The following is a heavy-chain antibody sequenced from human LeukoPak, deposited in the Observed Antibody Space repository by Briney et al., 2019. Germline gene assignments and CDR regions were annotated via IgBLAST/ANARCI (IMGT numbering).Heavy chain of an antibody. J-gene: IGHJ5*02. Sequence: ASVKVSCKASGYTFTGYYMHWVRQAPGQGLEWMGWINPNSGGTNYAQKFQGRVTMTRDMSTSIVYMELSSLRSEDTAMYYCARALPHRRLMDTTMEQHWFDPWGQGTLVTVSS. D-gene: IGHD5-18*01. CDR1: GYTFTGYY. CDR3: ARALPHRRLMDTTMEQHWFDP. CDR2: INPNSGGT. V-gene: IGHV1-2*02.